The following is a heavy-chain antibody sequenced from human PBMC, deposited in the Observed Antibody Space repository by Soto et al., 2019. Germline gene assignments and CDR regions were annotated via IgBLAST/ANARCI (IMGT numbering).Heavy chain of an antibody. V-gene: IGHV4-30-4*01. CDR2: IYYSGST. D-gene: IGHD1-1*01. CDR1: GGSISSGDYY. J-gene: IGHJ6*02. CDR3: ARDGSAGTDDYGMDV. Sequence: PSETLSLTCTVSGGSISSGDYYWSWIRQPPGKGLEWIGYIYYSGSTYYNPSLKSRVTISVDTSKNQFPLKLSSVTAADTAVYYCARDGSAGTDDYGMDVWGQGTTVTVSS.